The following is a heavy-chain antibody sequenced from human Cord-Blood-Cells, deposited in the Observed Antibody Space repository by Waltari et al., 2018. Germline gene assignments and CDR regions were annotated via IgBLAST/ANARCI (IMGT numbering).Heavy chain of an antibody. Sequence: QLQLQESGPGLVKPSETLSLTCTVSGGSISSSSYYWGCIRQPPGKGLEWIGSIYYSGSTYYNPSLKSRVTISVDTSKNQFSLKLSSVTAADTAVYYCARSLLLHSSGYDFDYWGQGTLVTVSS. V-gene: IGHV4-39*01. CDR3: ARSLLLHSSGYDFDY. J-gene: IGHJ4*02. CDR1: GGSISSSSYY. D-gene: IGHD3-22*01. CDR2: IYYSGST.